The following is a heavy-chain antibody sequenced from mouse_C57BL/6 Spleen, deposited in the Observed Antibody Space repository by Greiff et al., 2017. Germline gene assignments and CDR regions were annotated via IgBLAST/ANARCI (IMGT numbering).Heavy chain of an antibody. Sequence: QVQLQQPGAELVRPGSSVKLSCKASGYTFNSYWMHWVKQRPIQGLEWIGNIDTSDSETHYNQKFKDKATLTVDKSSSTAYMQLSSLTSEDSAVYYCARDSSGPFAYWGQGTLVTVSA. J-gene: IGHJ3*01. CDR3: ARDSSGPFAY. CDR2: IDTSDSET. D-gene: IGHD3-2*02. V-gene: IGHV1-52*01. CDR1: GYTFNSYW.